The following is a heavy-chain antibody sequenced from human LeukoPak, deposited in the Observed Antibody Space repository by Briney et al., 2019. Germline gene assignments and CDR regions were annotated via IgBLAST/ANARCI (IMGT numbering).Heavy chain of an antibody. J-gene: IGHJ4*02. CDR2: ISTDGSDT. V-gene: IGHV3-74*03. Sequence: GGPLRLSCAASGFTFSSNYMHWVRQAPGKWLVWVSRISTDGSDTTYADFVKGRFTISRDNAKNTLYLEMNSLRAEDTAVYYCPRALRSPVDSGLDYWGQGALVTVSS. D-gene: IGHD3/OR15-3a*01. CDR1: GFTFSSNY. CDR3: PRALRSPVDSGLDY.